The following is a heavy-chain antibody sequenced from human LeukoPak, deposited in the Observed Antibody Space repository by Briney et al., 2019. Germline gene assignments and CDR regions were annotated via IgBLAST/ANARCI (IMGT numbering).Heavy chain of an antibody. CDR1: GFTVSSNY. CDR3: AREIYCSASSCTGGVFDI. V-gene: IGHV3-53*01. Sequence: QPGGSLRLSCAASGFTVSSNYMSWVRQAPGKGLEWVSVIYSGGSTYYADSVKGRFTISTDNSKNTLYLQMNRLRVEDTAVYYCAREIYCSASSCTGGVFDIWGQGTMVTVSS. J-gene: IGHJ3*02. D-gene: IGHD2-15*01. CDR2: IYSGGST.